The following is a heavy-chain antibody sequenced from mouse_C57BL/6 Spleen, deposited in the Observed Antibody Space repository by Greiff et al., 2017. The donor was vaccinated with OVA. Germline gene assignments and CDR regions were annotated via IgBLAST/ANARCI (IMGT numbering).Heavy chain of an antibody. D-gene: IGHD1-1*01. Sequence: QVQLQQPGAELVKPGASVKLSCKASGYTFTSYWMHWVKQRPGQGLEWIGMIHPNSGSTNYNEKFKSKATLTVDKSSSTAYMQLSSLTSEDSAVYYCARWGTTVVESFADWGQGTLVTVSA. CDR2: IHPNSGST. CDR3: ARWGTTVVESFAD. CDR1: GYTFTSYW. V-gene: IGHV1-64*01. J-gene: IGHJ3*01.